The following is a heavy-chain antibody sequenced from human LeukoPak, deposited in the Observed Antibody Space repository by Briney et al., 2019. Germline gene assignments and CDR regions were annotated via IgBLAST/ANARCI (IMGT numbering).Heavy chain of an antibody. CDR3: AKDYGSGSPFPLDY. CDR1: GFTFSNYG. D-gene: IGHD3-10*01. V-gene: IGHV3-21*04. J-gene: IGHJ4*02. Sequence: GRSLRLSCAASGFTFSNYGMNWVRQAPGKGLEWVSSVSSSSSDISYADSVKGRFTISRDNSKNTLYLQMNSLRAEDTAVYYCAKDYGSGSPFPLDYWGQGTLVTVSS. CDR2: VSSSSSDI.